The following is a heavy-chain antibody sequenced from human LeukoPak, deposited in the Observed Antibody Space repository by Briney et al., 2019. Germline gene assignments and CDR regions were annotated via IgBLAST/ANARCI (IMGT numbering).Heavy chain of an antibody. J-gene: IGHJ4*02. Sequence: GGSLRLSCAASGFTFSSYEMNWVRQAPGKGLEWVSFISSSGTTIYYADSVKGRFTISRDNAKNSLYLQMNSLRAEDTAVYYCARGVVTTISFDFWGQGTLVTISS. CDR3: ARGVVTTISFDF. CDR2: ISSSGTTI. V-gene: IGHV3-48*03. D-gene: IGHD5-12*01. CDR1: GFTFSSYE.